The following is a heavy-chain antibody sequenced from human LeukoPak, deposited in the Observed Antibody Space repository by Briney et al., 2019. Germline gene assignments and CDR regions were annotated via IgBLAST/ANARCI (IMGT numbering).Heavy chain of an antibody. J-gene: IGHJ4*02. D-gene: IGHD1-1*01. V-gene: IGHV3-13*01. CDR3: ARVAKERVGGVYYFDY. Sequence: GRSLRLSCAASGFTFSSYGMHWVRQATGKGLEWVSAIGTAGDTYYTGSVKGRFTISRENAKNSLYLQMNSLRAGDTAVYYCARVAKERVGGVYYFDYWGQGTLVTVSS. CDR1: GFTFSSYG. CDR2: IGTAGDT.